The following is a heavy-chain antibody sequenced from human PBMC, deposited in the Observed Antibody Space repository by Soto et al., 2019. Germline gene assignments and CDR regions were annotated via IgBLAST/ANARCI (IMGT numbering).Heavy chain of an antibody. V-gene: IGHV3-30*18. J-gene: IGHJ4*02. CDR1: GFTFSSYG. CDR3: AKASGVVVAATGSFDY. Sequence: GGSLRLSCAASGFTFSSYGMHWVRQAPGKGLEWVAVISYDGSNKYYADSVKGRFTISRDNSKNTLYLQMNSLRAEDTAVYYCAKASGVVVAATGSFDYWGQGTRVTVSS. CDR2: ISYDGSNK. D-gene: IGHD2-15*01.